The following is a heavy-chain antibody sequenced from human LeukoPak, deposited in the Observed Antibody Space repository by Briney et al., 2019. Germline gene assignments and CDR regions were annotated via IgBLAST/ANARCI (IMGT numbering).Heavy chain of an antibody. CDR1: GFTLGDYA. J-gene: IGHJ6*02. D-gene: IGHD3-3*01. V-gene: IGHV3-49*04. CDR3: SRGTIFGVVVMYYSGMDV. CDR2: IRSNGYGGTT. Sequence: PGRSLRLSCAASGFTLGDYALSWVRQAPGKGLEWVGLIRSNGYGGTTEYAASVKGRFIISRDDSKSIAYLQMNSLKTEDTAVYYCSRGTIFGVVVMYYSGMDVWGQGTTVTVSS.